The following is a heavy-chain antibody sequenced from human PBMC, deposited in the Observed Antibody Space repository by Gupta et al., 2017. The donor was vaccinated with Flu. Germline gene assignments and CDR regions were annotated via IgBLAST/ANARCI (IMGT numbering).Heavy chain of an antibody. J-gene: IGHJ3*02. D-gene: IGHD6-6*01. V-gene: IGHV2-5*02. Sequence: QITLKESGSTLMKPAQSLTLTCTFSGFPRSTSGVGVGWIRQPPGKALELLALIYWDDHKRDSPALKSRLTINKDTSKKEGVLTLTQMAPVDTATYYSAQTKARPSAFDIGCRVTMVTVSS. CDR2: IYWDDHK. CDR3: AQTKARPSAFDI. CDR1: GFPRSTSGVG.